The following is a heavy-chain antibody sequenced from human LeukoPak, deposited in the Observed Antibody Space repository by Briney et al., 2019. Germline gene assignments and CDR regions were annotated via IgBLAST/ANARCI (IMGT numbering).Heavy chain of an antibody. V-gene: IGHV4-59*01. CDR1: GGSLSSYY. J-gene: IGHJ4*02. CDR3: ARGGDCSGGSCYFFDY. Sequence: SETLSLTCTVSGGSLSSYYWSWIRQPPGKGLEWIGYIYYSGSTNYNPSLKSRVTISVDTSKNQFSLKLSSVTAADTAVYYCARGGDCSGGSCYFFDYWGQGTLVTVSS. CDR2: IYYSGST. D-gene: IGHD2-15*01.